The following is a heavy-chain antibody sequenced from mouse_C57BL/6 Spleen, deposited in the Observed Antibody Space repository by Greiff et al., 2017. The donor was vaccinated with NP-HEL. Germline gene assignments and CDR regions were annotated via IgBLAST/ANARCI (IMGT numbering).Heavy chain of an antibody. CDR2: IRNKANGYTT. D-gene: IGHD4-1*01. CDR3: ARCLGGDYYAMDY. Sequence: EVQLQESGGGLVQPGGSLSLSCAASGFTFTDYYMSWVRQPPGKALEWLGFIRNKANGYTTEYSASVKGRFTISRDNSQSILYLQMNALRAEDSATYYCARCLGGDYYAMDYWGQGTSVTVSS. J-gene: IGHJ4*01. V-gene: IGHV7-3*01. CDR1: GFTFTDYY.